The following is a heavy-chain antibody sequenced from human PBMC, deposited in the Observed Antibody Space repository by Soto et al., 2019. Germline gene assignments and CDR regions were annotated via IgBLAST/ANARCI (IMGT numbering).Heavy chain of an antibody. CDR1: GFTFSDYY. CDR3: ARAGYCGPGCYYYFDY. D-gene: IGHD2-21*02. Sequence: QVQLVESGGGLVKPGGSLRLSCSASGFTFSDYYMSWIRQAPGKGLEWVSYISSSGSYTSYADSVKGRFTISRDNAKNSLYLQINSLRVEDTSVYYCARAGYCGPGCYYYFDYWGQGTLVTVSS. CDR2: ISSSGSYT. J-gene: IGHJ4*02. V-gene: IGHV3-11*06.